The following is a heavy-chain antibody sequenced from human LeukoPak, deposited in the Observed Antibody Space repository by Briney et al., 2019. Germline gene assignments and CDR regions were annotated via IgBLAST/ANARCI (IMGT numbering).Heavy chain of an antibody. CDR2: IIPIFGTA. CDR3: ASEGYCSGGSCYPGYNWFDP. J-gene: IGHJ5*02. D-gene: IGHD2-15*01. CDR1: GGTFSSYA. Sequence: GAAVKVSCKASGGTFSSYAISWVRQAPGQGVEGMGGIIPIFGTANYAQKFQGRVTITTDESTSTAYMELSSLRSEDTAVYYCASEGYCSGGSCYPGYNWFDPWGQGTLVTVSS. V-gene: IGHV1-69*05.